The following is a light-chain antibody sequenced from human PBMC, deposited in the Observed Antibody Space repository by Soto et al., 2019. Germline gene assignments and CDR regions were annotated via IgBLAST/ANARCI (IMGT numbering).Light chain of an antibody. V-gene: IGKV3-20*01. Sequence: EIVLSQSPGTLSLCPGERATLSCRASQSVSRSYLAWYQQKPGQAPRLLIYGASSRATGIPDRFSGSGSGTDFTLTISRLEPEDFAVYYCHLFGSSPLFTFGPGTKLDVK. J-gene: IGKJ3*01. CDR1: QSVSRSY. CDR2: GAS. CDR3: HLFGSSPLFT.